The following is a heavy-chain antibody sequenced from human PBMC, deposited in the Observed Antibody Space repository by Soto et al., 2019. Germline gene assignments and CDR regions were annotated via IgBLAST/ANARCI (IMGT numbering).Heavy chain of an antibody. D-gene: IGHD6-13*01. CDR2: IYTSGST. V-gene: IGHV4-4*07. Sequence: PSETLSLTCTVSGGSISSYYWSWIRQPAGKGLEWIGRIYTSGSTNYNPSLKSRVTMSVDTSKNQFSLKLSSVTAADTAVYYCARDLLAAAGTFYYYGMDVWGQGTTVTVSS. J-gene: IGHJ6*02. CDR3: ARDLLAAAGTFYYYGMDV. CDR1: GGSISSYY.